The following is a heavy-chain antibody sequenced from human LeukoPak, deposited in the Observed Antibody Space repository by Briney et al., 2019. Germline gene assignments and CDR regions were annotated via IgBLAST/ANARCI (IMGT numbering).Heavy chain of an antibody. CDR3: ARQRCSGNTCYRVDQLYYMDV. CDR2: IYSSVST. CDR1: GDSINDHY. Sequence: SETLSLTCTVSGDSINDHYWSWIRQPPGDGLGWIGYIYSSVSTNYNPSLKSRVTISIDTSKSQFSLKLTSVTAADTGVYYCARQRCSGNTCYRVDQLYYMDVWGKGTTVTVSS. D-gene: IGHD2-15*01. J-gene: IGHJ6*03. V-gene: IGHV4-4*09.